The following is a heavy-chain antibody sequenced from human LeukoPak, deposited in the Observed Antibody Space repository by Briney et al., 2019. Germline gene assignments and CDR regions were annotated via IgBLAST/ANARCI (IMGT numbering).Heavy chain of an antibody. V-gene: IGHV4-30-2*01. D-gene: IGHD2-2*01. Sequence: SETLSLTCTVSGGSISSGGYYWSWIRQPPGKGLEWIGYIYHSGSTYYNPSLKSRVTISVDRSKNQFSLKLSSVTAADTAVYYCAGALSPAPYFDYWGQGTLVTVSS. CDR1: GGSISSGGYY. J-gene: IGHJ4*02. CDR3: AGALSPAPYFDY. CDR2: IYHSGST.